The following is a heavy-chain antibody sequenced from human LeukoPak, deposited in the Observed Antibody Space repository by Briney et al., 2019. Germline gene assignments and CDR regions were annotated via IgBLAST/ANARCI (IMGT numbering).Heavy chain of an antibody. CDR3: TTGWPPDY. CDR2: IKSKTDGGTT. CDR1: GFTFSSYA. V-gene: IGHV3-15*01. D-gene: IGHD2-15*01. J-gene: IGHJ4*02. Sequence: GGSLSLSCAASGFTFSSYAMHWLRQAPGKGLEWVGRIKSKTDGGTTDYAAPVKGRFTISRDDSKNTLYLQMNSLKTEDTAVYYCTTGWPPDYWGQGTLVTVSS.